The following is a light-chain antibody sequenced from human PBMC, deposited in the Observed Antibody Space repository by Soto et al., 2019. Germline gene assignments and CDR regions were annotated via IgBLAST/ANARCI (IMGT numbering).Light chain of an antibody. CDR3: SSYAGSNNFDV. J-gene: IGLJ1*01. CDR2: EVS. CDR1: SSDVGGYNY. V-gene: IGLV2-8*01. Sequence: QSALPQPTSASGSPGQSVTISRTGTSSDVGGYNYVSWYQQHPGKAPKLMIYEVSKRPSGVPDRFSGSKSGNTASLTVSGLQAEDEADYYCSSYAGSNNFDVFGTGTKVTVL.